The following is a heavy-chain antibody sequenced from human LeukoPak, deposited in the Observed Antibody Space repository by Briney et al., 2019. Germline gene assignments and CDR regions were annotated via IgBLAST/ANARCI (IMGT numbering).Heavy chain of an antibody. CDR2: IYCSGGT. D-gene: IGHD3-10*01. CDR3: ARVNGSGSYSVPHYYYMDV. CDR1: GGSISSYY. J-gene: IGHJ6*03. Sequence: SETLSLTCTVSGGSISSYYWSWIRQPPGKGLEWIGYIYCSGGTNYNPSLKRRVTISVDTSKNQFSLKLSAVTAADTAVYYCARVNGSGSYSVPHYYYMDVWGKGTTVTVSS. V-gene: IGHV4-59*12.